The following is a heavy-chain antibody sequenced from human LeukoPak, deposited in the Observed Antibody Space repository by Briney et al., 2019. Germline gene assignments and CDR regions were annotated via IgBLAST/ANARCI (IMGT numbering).Heavy chain of an antibody. Sequence: PSETLSLTCTVSVGSMSSHYWSWIRQPPGKGLEWIGYIYYSGSTNYNPSLKSRVTISVDTSKNQYSLKRSSVTAADTAVYYCARAGGYFDYWGQGTLVTVSS. V-gene: IGHV4-59*11. CDR3: ARAGGYFDY. J-gene: IGHJ4*02. CDR2: IYYSGST. D-gene: IGHD4-23*01. CDR1: VGSMSSHY.